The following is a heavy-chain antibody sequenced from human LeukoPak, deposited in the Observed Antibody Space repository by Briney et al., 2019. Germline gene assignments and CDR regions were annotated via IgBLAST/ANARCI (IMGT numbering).Heavy chain of an antibody. Sequence: TGRSLRLSCAASGFTFSSYAMHWVRQAPGKGLEWVAVISYDGSNKYYADSVKGRFTISRDNSKNTLYLQMNSLRAEDTAVYYCARDRWYLDYWGQGTLVTVSS. CDR3: ARDRWYLDY. D-gene: IGHD6-13*01. V-gene: IGHV3-30-3*01. CDR1: GFTFSSYA. J-gene: IGHJ4*02. CDR2: ISYDGSNK.